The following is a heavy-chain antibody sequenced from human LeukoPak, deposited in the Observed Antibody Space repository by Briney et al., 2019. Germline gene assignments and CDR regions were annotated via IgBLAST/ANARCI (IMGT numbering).Heavy chain of an antibody. CDR2: IIPIFGTA. V-gene: IGHV1-69*01. Sequence: SVKVSCKASGGTFSRYAISWVRQTPGQGLEWMGGIIPIFGTANYAQKFQGRVTITADESTSTAYMELSSLRSEDTAVYYCARTYYYGSGTVNYFDYWDQGTLVTVSS. CDR3: ARTYYYGSGTVNYFDY. J-gene: IGHJ4*01. D-gene: IGHD3-10*01. CDR1: GGTFSRYA.